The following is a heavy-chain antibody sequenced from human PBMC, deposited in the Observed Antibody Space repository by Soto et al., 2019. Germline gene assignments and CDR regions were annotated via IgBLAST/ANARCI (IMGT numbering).Heavy chain of an antibody. CDR2: ILNDGSNR. J-gene: IGHJ6*02. CDR1: GFTFSNYG. V-gene: IGHV3-33*01. Sequence: ESGGGVVQPGRSLRLSCAASGFTFSNYGMHWVRQAPGKGLEWVAVILNDGSNRYHADSVKDRFTISRDNSKNMLYLQMNSLRAEDTAVYYCARDDEYSGNGMDVWGQGTTVTV. CDR3: ARDDEYSGNGMDV. D-gene: IGHD3-10*01.